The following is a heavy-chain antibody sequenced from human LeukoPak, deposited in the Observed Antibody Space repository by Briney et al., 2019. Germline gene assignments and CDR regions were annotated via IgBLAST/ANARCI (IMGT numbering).Heavy chain of an antibody. CDR3: ARHVPKYYYHSSGITGDAFDI. J-gene: IGHJ3*02. D-gene: IGHD3-22*01. CDR1: GGSISSYY. V-gene: IGHV4-59*08. Sequence: SETLSLTCTVSGGSISSYYWSWIRQPPGKGLEWIRYIYYSGSTNYNPSLKSRVTISVDTSKNQFSLKLSSVTAADTAVYYCARHVPKYYYHSSGITGDAFDIWGQRTMVTVSS. CDR2: IYYSGST.